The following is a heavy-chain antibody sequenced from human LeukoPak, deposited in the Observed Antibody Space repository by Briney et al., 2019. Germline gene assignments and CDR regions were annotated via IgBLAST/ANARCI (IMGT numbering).Heavy chain of an antibody. D-gene: IGHD6-13*01. Sequence: PGGSLRLSCAASEFSVSSNHMSWVRQAPGKGLEWVSVIYSGGNTHYADSVKGRFTISRDNSKNTLYLQMNSLRAEDTAVYYCARGIAAAGVVGVFDYWGQGTLVTVSS. V-gene: IGHV3-66*01. CDR3: ARGIAAAGVVGVFDY. CDR1: EFSVSSNH. J-gene: IGHJ4*02. CDR2: IYSGGNT.